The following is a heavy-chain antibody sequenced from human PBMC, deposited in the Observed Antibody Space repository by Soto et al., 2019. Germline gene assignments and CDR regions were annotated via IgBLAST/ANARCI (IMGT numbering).Heavy chain of an antibody. D-gene: IGHD3-16*01. V-gene: IGHV3-23*01. CDR1: GFTFNNYA. Sequence: EVQLLESGGGLAQPGGSLRLSCAASGFTFNNYAMSWVRQAPGKGLEWVSAVSGSGGSTYYADSVKGRFTISRDNSKNTLYLQMNSLRTDDTAVYVWAEDGGGWLQLGGYYFDYWGQGTLVTVSS. CDR2: VSGSGGST. J-gene: IGHJ4*02. CDR3: AEDGGGWLQLGGYYFDY.